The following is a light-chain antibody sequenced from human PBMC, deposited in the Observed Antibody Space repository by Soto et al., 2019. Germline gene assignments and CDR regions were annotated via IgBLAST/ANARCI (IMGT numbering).Light chain of an antibody. CDR1: QSISSY. Sequence: DIQMTQSPSSLSASVGDRVTITCRASQSISSYLNWYQQKPGKAPKLLIYAASSLQSGVPSRFSGSGSGTDFTLTISSLQPEDFGTYYCQQSFSTPRTFGQGTKVAIK. CDR2: AAS. V-gene: IGKV1-39*01. J-gene: IGKJ1*01. CDR3: QQSFSTPRT.